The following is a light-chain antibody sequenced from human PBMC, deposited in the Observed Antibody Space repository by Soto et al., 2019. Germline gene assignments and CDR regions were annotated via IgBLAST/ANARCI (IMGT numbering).Light chain of an antibody. V-gene: IGKV1-5*03. CDR3: QQYNSYRRT. CDR1: QSISSG. J-gene: IGKJ1*01. CDR2: KAS. Sequence: DIQMTQSPSTLSASVGDRVTITCRASQSISSGLAWYQQKPGKAPKLLIYKASSLESGVPSRFSGSGSGTEFTLTSSSLQPDDFATYYCQQYNSYRRTFGQGTKVEIK.